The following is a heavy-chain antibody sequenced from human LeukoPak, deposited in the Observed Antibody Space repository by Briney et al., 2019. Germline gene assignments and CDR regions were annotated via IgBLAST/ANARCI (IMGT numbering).Heavy chain of an antibody. Sequence: PGGSLRLSCAASGFTFSDYYMNWIRQAPGKGLEWISRISNSGVHTKYADFVKGRFTISRDNTKKSLYLQMNSLRAEDTAIYYCARVAALRHYFDNWGQGTLVSASS. J-gene: IGHJ4*02. D-gene: IGHD6-19*01. CDR1: GFTFSDYY. V-gene: IGHV3-11*05. CDR3: ARVAALRHYFDN. CDR2: ISNSGVHT.